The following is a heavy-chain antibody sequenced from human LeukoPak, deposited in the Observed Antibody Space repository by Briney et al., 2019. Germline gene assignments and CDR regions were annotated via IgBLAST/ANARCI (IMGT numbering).Heavy chain of an antibody. CDR1: EGTFSSYA. J-gene: IGHJ5*02. Sequence: GASVKVSCKASEGTFSSYAISWVRQAPGQGLEWMGRIIPILGIANYAQKFQGRVTITADKSTSTAYMELSSLRSEDTAVYYCAIYCSGGSCEDNWFDPWGQGTLVTVSS. V-gene: IGHV1-69*04. CDR3: AIYCSGGSCEDNWFDP. CDR2: IIPILGIA. D-gene: IGHD2-15*01.